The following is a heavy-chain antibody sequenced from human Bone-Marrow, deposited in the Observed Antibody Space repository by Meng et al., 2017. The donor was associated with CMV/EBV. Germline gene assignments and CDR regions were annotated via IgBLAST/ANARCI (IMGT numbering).Heavy chain of an antibody. J-gene: IGHJ4*02. Sequence: SVKVSCKASGGTFSHYGFTWVRQAPGQGLEFMGGIIPIYSTPNYAQKFRGRVTISTDESTSTAYMELNRLKSEDTAMYYCAVNYNILTGYVTGFDYWGQGTVVTVSS. CDR3: AVNYNILTGYVTGFDY. V-gene: IGHV1-69*05. CDR1: GGTFSHYG. CDR2: IIPIYSTP. D-gene: IGHD3-9*01.